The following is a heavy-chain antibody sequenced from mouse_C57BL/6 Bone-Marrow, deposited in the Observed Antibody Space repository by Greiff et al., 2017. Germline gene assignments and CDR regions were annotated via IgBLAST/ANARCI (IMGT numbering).Heavy chain of an antibody. Sequence: FQLQQSGAELVKPGASVKISCKASGYAFRSYWMNWVKQRPGKGLEWIGQIYPGEGDTNYNGKFKGKATLTADKSSSTAYMQLSSLTSEDSAVYFCAIGNYLAYWGQGTLVTVAA. J-gene: IGHJ3*01. CDR3: AIGNYLAY. CDR2: IYPGEGDT. V-gene: IGHV1-80*01. CDR1: GYAFRSYW. D-gene: IGHD2-1*01.